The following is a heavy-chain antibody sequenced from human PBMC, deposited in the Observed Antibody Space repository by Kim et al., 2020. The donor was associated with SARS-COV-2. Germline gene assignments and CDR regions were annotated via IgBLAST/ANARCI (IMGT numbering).Heavy chain of an antibody. Sequence: SVKVSCKASGGTFSSYAISWVRQAPGQGLEWMGGIIPIFGTANYAQKFQGRVTITADESTSTAYMELSSLRSEDTAVYYCARGVRQQLVQGLMIVVESTYYFDYWGQGTLVTVSS. CDR1: GGTFSSYA. V-gene: IGHV1-69*13. CDR2: IIPIFGTA. J-gene: IGHJ4*02. CDR3: ARGVRQQLVQGLMIVVESTYYFDY. D-gene: IGHD6-13*01.